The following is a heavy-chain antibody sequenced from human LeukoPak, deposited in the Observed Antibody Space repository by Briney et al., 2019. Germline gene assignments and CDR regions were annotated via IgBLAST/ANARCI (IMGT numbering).Heavy chain of an antibody. J-gene: IGHJ5*02. CDR3: ARDLCYYGSGSYCNGYNWFDP. V-gene: IGHV3-11*06. Sequence: GGSLRLSCAASGFTFSDYYMSWIRQAPGKGLEWVLYISSSSSYTNYADSVKGRFTISRDNAKNSLYLQMNSLRAEDTAVYYCARDLCYYGSGSYCNGYNWFDPWGQGTLVTVSS. CDR2: ISSSSSYT. CDR1: GFTFSDYY. D-gene: IGHD3-10*01.